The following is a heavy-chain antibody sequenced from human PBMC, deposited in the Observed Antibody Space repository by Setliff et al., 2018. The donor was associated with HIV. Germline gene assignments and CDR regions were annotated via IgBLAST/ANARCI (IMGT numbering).Heavy chain of an antibody. V-gene: IGHV1-18*01. CDR3: ARPGNWGDRSMNY. CDR2: ISAYNGNT. J-gene: IGHJ4*02. Sequence: ASVKVSCKASGGTFSSYAISWVRQAPGQGLEWMGWISAYNGNTNYAQKLQGRVTMTRNTSISTAYMELSSLKSEDTAVYYCARPGNWGDRSMNYWGQGTLVTVSS. D-gene: IGHD3-10*01. CDR1: GGTFSSYA.